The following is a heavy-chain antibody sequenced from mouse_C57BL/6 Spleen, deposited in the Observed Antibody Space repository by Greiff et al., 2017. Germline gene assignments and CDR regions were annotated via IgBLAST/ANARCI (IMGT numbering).Heavy chain of an antibody. Sequence: EVKLEESGEGLVKPGGSLKLSCAASGFTFSSYAMSWVRQTPEKRLEWVAYISSGGDYLYYADTVKGRFTISRDNARNTLYLQMSSLKSEDTAMYYCTRGGYYYGSSYLMDYWGQGTSVTVSS. CDR2: ISSGGDYL. V-gene: IGHV5-9-1*02. J-gene: IGHJ4*01. CDR1: GFTFSSYA. CDR3: TRGGYYYGSSYLMDY. D-gene: IGHD1-1*01.